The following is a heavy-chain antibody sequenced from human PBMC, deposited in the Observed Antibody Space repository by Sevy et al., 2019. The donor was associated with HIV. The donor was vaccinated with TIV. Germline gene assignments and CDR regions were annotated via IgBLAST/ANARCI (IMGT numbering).Heavy chain of an antibody. J-gene: IGHJ5*02. V-gene: IGHV4-59*01. Sequence: SETLSLTCTVSGGPITHYYWSWLRQPPGKGLQWIGNIFYTGSTNYNPSFKSRVTISLDRSKNQFSLKLTSVTAADTATYYCASHKDWGSSSYFRFDPWGQGTLVTVSS. D-gene: IGHD3-16*01. CDR1: GGPITHYY. CDR2: IFYTGST. CDR3: ASHKDWGSSSYFRFDP.